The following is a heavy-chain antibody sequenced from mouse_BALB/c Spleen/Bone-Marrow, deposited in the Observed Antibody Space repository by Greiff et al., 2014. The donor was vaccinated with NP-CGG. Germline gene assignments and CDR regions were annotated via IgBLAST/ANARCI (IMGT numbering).Heavy chain of an antibody. D-gene: IGHD2-10*02. V-gene: IGHV2-6*02. CDR3: ARNPYGNYAMDY. Sequence: VKLMESGPGLVAPSQSLSITCTVSGFSLTSYDVHWVRQPPGKGLEWLVVIWSDGNTTYNSALKSRLSISKDNSKSQVFLKMNSLQTDDTAMYYCARNPYGNYAMDYWGQGTSVTVSS. CDR2: IWSDGNT. CDR1: GFSLTSYD. J-gene: IGHJ4*01.